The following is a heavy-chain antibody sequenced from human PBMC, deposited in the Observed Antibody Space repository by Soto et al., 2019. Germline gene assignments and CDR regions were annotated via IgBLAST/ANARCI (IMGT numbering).Heavy chain of an antibody. D-gene: IGHD3-3*01. CDR1: VYTFTCYF. J-gene: IGHJ1*01. CDR3: ARGGGTILAPLP. CDR2: INPNSGAT. Sequence: XSVKFSCKASVYTFTCYFMHWVRQAPGQGLEWMGWINPNSGATKYAQKFQGRVTLSRDTSISTAYMELSGLRSDDTAVYYCARGGGTILAPLPWGQGTLVTVSS. V-gene: IGHV1-2*02.